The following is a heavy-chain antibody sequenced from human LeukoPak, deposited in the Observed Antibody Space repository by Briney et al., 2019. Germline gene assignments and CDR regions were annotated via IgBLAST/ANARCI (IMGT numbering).Heavy chain of an antibody. D-gene: IGHD6-19*01. CDR1: GYSFTSYW. J-gene: IGHJ4*02. CDR3: ASIDEQWLVLDY. Sequence: GESLQISCQGSGYSFTSYWIGWVRQMPGKGLEWMGIIYPGDSDTRYSPSFQGQVTISADKSISTAYLQWSSLKASDAAMYYCASIDEQWLVLDYWGQGTLVTVSS. V-gene: IGHV5-51*01. CDR2: IYPGDSDT.